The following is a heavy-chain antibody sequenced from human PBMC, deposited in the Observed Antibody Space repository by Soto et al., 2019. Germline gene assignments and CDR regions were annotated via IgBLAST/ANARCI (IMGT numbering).Heavy chain of an antibody. D-gene: IGHD2-15*01. CDR2: ISSNGGRT. V-gene: IGHV3-23*01. CDR1: GFTFGNYS. J-gene: IGHJ6*02. CDR3: AKELHGYGMDV. Sequence: EVQMLESGGGLVQPWESLRLSCAASGFTFGNYSMHWVRQAPGKGLEWVSDISSNGGRTHYADSVRGQFTITRDNSRTTLYLQMSSLRAEDTALYYWAKELHGYGMDVWGQGTTVTVSS.